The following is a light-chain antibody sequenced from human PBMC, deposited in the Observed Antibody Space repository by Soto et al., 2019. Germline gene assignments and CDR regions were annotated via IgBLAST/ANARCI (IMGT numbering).Light chain of an antibody. CDR3: CPYAGSRTPYI. V-gene: IGLV2-23*01. J-gene: IGLJ1*01. CDR2: ENN. Sequence: QSVLTQPASVSGSPGQSITISCTGTSSDVGSYNLVSWYQQHPGKAPKLMIYENNKRPSGVSNRFSGSKSGNTASLTISGLQAEDEADYHCCPYAGSRTPYIFGTGTKVTVL. CDR1: SSDVGSYNL.